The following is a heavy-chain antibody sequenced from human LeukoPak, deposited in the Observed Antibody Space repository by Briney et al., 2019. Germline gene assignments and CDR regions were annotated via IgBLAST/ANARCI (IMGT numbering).Heavy chain of an antibody. Sequence: PGGSLRLSCAASGFTFSSYSMNWGRQAPGKGLEWVSSISSSSSYIYYADSVKGRFTISRDNSKHTLYLHMNSLRAEDTAVYYCAKGYYYDSTGYYPVDYWGQGILVTVSS. CDR2: ISSSSSYI. D-gene: IGHD3-22*01. CDR3: AKGYYYDSTGYYPVDY. J-gene: IGHJ4*02. V-gene: IGHV3-21*04. CDR1: GFTFSSYS.